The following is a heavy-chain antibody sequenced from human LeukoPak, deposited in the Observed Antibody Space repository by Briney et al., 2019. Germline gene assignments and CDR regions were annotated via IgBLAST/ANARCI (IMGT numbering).Heavy chain of an antibody. D-gene: IGHD1-1*01. CDR1: GFTFSDCD. CDR2: IGTAGDT. V-gene: IGHV3-13*01. Sequence: GGSLRLSCAASGFTFSDCDMHWVRQATGKGLEWVSAIGTAGDTYYTGSVKGRFTISRENAKNSLYLQMNSLRAGGTAVYYCARVAKERVGGVYYFDYWGQGTLVTVSS. CDR3: ARVAKERVGGVYYFDY. J-gene: IGHJ4*02.